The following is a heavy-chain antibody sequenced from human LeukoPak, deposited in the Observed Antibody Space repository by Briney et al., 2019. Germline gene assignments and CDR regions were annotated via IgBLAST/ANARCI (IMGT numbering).Heavy chain of an antibody. Sequence: SETLSLTCTVSGGSISSYYWSWIRQPPGKGAEWIGYVYYSGSAHYNPSLKSRVTISVDTSKNQFSLKVSSVTAADTAIYYCARSPLSSSGWYRADYWGQGTLVTVSS. CDR1: GGSISSYY. CDR3: ARSPLSSSGWYRADY. J-gene: IGHJ4*02. CDR2: VYYSGSA. V-gene: IGHV4-59*01. D-gene: IGHD6-19*01.